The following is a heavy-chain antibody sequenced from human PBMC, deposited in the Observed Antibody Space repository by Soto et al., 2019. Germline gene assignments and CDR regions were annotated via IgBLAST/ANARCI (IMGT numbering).Heavy chain of an antibody. Sequence: QVQLVQSGAEVKKPGSSVTVSCKASGGTFSSYAISWVRQAPGQGLEWMGGIIPIFGTANYAQKFQGRVTITADESTSTAYMELSSLRSEDTAVYYCARCATGYYYDSSGYYYVPLFDYWGQGTLVTVSS. CDR3: ARCATGYYYDSSGYYYVPLFDY. J-gene: IGHJ4*02. D-gene: IGHD3-22*01. CDR1: GGTFSSYA. CDR2: IIPIFGTA. V-gene: IGHV1-69*01.